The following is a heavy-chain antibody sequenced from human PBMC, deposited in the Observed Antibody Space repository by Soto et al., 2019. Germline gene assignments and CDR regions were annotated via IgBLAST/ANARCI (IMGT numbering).Heavy chain of an antibody. V-gene: IGHV3-23*01. Sequence: EEQVLESGGGLVQPGGSLRLSCAASGFTFNDYAMTWDRQAPGKGLEWVSGISSSGGNTYYADSVKGRFTITRDNSKNTLSLHMDNLRAEDTAVYFCAKNGASSKTWYMWYYAMDVWGQGTTVTVSS. CDR3: AKNGASSKTWYMWYYAMDV. D-gene: IGHD1-1*01. CDR1: GFTFNDYA. CDR2: ISSSGGNT. J-gene: IGHJ6*02.